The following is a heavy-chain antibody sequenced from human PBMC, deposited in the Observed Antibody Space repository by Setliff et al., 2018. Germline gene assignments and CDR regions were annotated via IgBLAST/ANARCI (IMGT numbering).Heavy chain of an antibody. J-gene: IGHJ2*01. CDR3: ARSQWDGLQFGWYFDL. Sequence: ASVKVSCKASGYSFSNYDIMWVRQAPGQGLEWMGWISVYTGHTKSAQKFQGRVTMTTDTSTSTAYMELRSLTSDDTAVYYCARSQWDGLQFGWYFDLWGRGTLVTVS. V-gene: IGHV1-18*01. CDR2: ISVYTGHT. D-gene: IGHD5-12*01. CDR1: GYSFSNYD.